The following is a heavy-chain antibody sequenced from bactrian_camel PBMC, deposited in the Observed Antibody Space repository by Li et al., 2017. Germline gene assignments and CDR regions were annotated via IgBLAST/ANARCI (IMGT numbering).Heavy chain of an antibody. J-gene: IGHJ3*01. Sequence: QVQLVESGGGSVQTGGSLRLSCVVSGHSRGSNCVGWYRLPPGKEREWVGSLDSDGRINYADSVKGRFTISHDRTKNTLYLDMDLLKPEDTAMYYCAASRGLIFGLNA. CDR1: GHSRGSNC. CDR2: LDSDGRI. D-gene: IGHD4*01. CDR3: AASRGLIFGLNA. V-gene: IGHV3S53*01.